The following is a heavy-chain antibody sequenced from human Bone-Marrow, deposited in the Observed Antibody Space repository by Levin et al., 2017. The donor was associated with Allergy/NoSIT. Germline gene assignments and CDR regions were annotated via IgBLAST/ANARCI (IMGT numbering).Heavy chain of an antibody. Sequence: GSLRLSCAVSGFIFSDHYMDWVRQAPGKGLEWVGRTRNKNNNYTTEYAASVKGRFIISRDESKNSLYLQMNSLKTEDTAVYFCARGRQLGNWGQGTLVTVSS. J-gene: IGHJ4*02. V-gene: IGHV3-72*01. CDR2: TRNKNNNYTT. CDR3: ARGRQLGN. CDR1: GFIFSDHY. D-gene: IGHD6-6*01.